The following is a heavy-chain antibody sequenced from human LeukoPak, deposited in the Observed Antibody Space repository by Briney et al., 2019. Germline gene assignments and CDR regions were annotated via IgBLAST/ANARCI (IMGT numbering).Heavy chain of an antibody. V-gene: IGHV3-30*18. Sequence: GGSLRLSCAASGFTFSSYGMHWVRQAPGKGLEWVAVISYDGSNKYYADSVKGRFTISRDNSKNTLYLQMNSLRAEDTAVYYCAKDRSMAVKGSKTSIDYWGQGTLVTVSS. CDR3: AKDRSMAVKGSKTSIDY. CDR1: GFTFSSYG. CDR2: ISYDGSNK. D-gene: IGHD2-21*01. J-gene: IGHJ4*02.